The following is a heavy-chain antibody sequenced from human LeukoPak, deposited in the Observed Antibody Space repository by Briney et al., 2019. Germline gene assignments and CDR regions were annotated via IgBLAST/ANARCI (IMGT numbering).Heavy chain of an antibody. Sequence: GGSLRLSCAASGFTVTSKYMSWVRQAPGKGLEWVSTLYSGGTTYYADSVKGRFTISRDISKNTLYLQMNSLRAEDTAVYYCAKAPYYYDSSAQFDYWGQGTLVTVSS. V-gene: IGHV3-53*01. CDR2: LYSGGTT. J-gene: IGHJ4*02. CDR1: GFTVTSKY. D-gene: IGHD3-22*01. CDR3: AKAPYYYDSSAQFDY.